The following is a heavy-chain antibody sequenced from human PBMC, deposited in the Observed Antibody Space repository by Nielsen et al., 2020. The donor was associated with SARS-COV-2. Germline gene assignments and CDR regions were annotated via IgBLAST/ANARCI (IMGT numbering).Heavy chain of an antibody. V-gene: IGHV3-9*01. J-gene: IGHJ6*02. Sequence: SLKISCAASGFTFDDYAMHWVRQAPGKGLEWVSGISWNSGSIGYADSVKGRFTISRDNAKNSLYLQMNSLRAEDTALYYCAKEEVIGYCSGGSCHYYYYGMDVGGQGTTVTVSS. CDR3: AKEEVIGYCSGGSCHYYYYGMDV. CDR2: ISWNSGSI. CDR1: GFTFDDYA. D-gene: IGHD2-15*01.